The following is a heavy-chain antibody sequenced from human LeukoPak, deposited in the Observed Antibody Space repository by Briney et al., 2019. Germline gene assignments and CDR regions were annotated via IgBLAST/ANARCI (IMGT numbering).Heavy chain of an antibody. V-gene: IGHV3-11*01. CDR1: GFTFSDYY. CDR2: ISSSGSTI. D-gene: IGHD3-22*01. Sequence: GGSLRLSCAASGFTFSDYYMSWIRQAPGKGLEWVSYISSSGSTIYHADSVKGRFTISRDDAKNSLYLQMNSLRAEGTAVYYCARDQATTYYYDSSGYNPWGQGTLVTVSP. CDR3: ARDQATTYYYDSSGYNP. J-gene: IGHJ5*02.